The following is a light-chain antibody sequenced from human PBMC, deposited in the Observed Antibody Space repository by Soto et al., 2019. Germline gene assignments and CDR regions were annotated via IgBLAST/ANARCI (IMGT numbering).Light chain of an antibody. V-gene: IGLV2-14*03. CDR1: SSDIGGYTY. CDR2: DVS. Sequence: QSALTQPASGSGSPGQSITISCTGTSSDIGGYTYVSWYQQHPGKAPKLIIYDVSNRPSGVSNRFSGSKSGNTASLAISGLQAEDEADYYCSSYTSSKTLVFGGGTKLTVL. J-gene: IGLJ2*01. CDR3: SSYTSSKTLV.